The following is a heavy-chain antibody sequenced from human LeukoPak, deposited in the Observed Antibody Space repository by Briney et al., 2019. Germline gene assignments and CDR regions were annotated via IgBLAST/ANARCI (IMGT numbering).Heavy chain of an antibody. V-gene: IGHV3-7*01. CDR3: MGDTDGSLVY. J-gene: IGHJ4*02. CDR2: IKQDGSTK. CDR1: RFTPSKFW. D-gene: IGHD1-26*01. Sequence: GRSLRPPPAVSRFTPSKFWIAFVCQAPGKGLEWVANIKQDGSTKHYADSLKGRFTISRDNPKNSLYLQMNNLKADDTAVDCSMGDTDGSLVYRGQGILVTVAS.